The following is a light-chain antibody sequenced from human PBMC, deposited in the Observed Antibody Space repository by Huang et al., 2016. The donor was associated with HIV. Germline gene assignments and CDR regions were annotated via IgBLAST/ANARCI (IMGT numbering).Light chain of an antibody. V-gene: IGKV2-28*01. J-gene: IGKJ2*01. Sequence: DVVMTQSPLSLPVPPGEPASISCRSSQSLRHRNGLNYLDWYLQKPGQSPQLLIHLGSSRASGVPDRFSGGGSVTDFSLNISRVEAEDAGIYYCMEALQTPYTFGQGTKLEIE. CDR3: MEALQTPYT. CDR2: LGS. CDR1: QSLRHRNGLNY.